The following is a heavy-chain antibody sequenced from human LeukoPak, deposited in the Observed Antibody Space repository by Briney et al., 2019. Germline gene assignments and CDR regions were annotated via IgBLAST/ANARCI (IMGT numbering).Heavy chain of an antibody. V-gene: IGHV4-34*01. CDR1: GGSFSGYY. CDR3: ARDRRLLWFGESITPLDY. D-gene: IGHD3-10*01. Sequence: PSETLSLTCAVYGGSFSGYYWSWIRQPPGKGLEWIGEINHSGSTNYNPSLKSRVTISVDTSKNQFSLKLSSVTAADTAVYYCARDRRLLWFGESITPLDYWGQGTLVTVSS. J-gene: IGHJ4*02. CDR2: INHSGST.